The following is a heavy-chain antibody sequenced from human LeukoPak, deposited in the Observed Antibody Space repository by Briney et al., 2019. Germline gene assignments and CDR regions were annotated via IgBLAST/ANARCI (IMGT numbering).Heavy chain of an antibody. J-gene: IGHJ4*02. Sequence: GGSLRLSCAASGFPFSNSYMSWIRQAPGKGLVWVSRINTDGSSTSYADSVKGRFTISRDNAKNTLYLQMNSLRAEDTAVYYCARDRGGYYDNYFDYWGQGTPVTVSS. D-gene: IGHD3-22*01. CDR2: INTDGSST. CDR1: GFPFSNSY. CDR3: ARDRGGYYDNYFDY. V-gene: IGHV3-74*01.